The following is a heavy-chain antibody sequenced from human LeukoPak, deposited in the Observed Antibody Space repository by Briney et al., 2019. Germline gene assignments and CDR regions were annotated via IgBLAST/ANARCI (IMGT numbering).Heavy chain of an antibody. D-gene: IGHD1-14*01. J-gene: IGHJ4*02. Sequence: EGSLRLSCAGSGFTFGGYGMHWFRQTPGKGLEWVAVIAYDGSRAFYADSVKGRFTISRGNSKNTMSVQMDDLRAEDTAVYYCTRYNNDHFDYWGQGTLVTVSS. CDR2: IAYDGSRA. V-gene: IGHV3-33*01. CDR3: TRYNNDHFDY. CDR1: GFTFGGYG.